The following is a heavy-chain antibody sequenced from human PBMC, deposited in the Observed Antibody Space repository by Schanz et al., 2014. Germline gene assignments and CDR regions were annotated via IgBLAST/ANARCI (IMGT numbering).Heavy chain of an antibody. CDR3: VTWSTTYLYQDY. V-gene: IGHV3-23*04. CDR1: GFTVSTNY. CDR2: ISGSGGST. D-gene: IGHD1-26*01. Sequence: EVQLVESGGGLVQPGGSLRLSCAASGFTVSTNYMSWVRQAPGKGLAWVSAISGSGGSTYYADSVRGRFTISRDNSKNTLSLQMDDLRGDDTAMYYCVTWSTTYLYQDYWGQGTLVSVSA. J-gene: IGHJ4*02.